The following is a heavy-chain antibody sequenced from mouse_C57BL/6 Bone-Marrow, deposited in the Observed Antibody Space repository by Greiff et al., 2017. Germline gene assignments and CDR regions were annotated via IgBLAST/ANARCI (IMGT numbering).Heavy chain of an antibody. CDR2: ISSGGSYT. Sequence: EVKLVESGGDLVKPGGSLKLSCAASGFTFSSYGMSWVRQTPDKRLEWVATISSGGSYTYYPDSAKGRFTISRDNAKNTLYLQMSSLKSEDTAMYYCARQGIYYGNYAYFDYWGQGTTLTVSS. CDR1: GFTFSSYG. J-gene: IGHJ2*01. D-gene: IGHD2-1*01. V-gene: IGHV5-6*01. CDR3: ARQGIYYGNYAYFDY.